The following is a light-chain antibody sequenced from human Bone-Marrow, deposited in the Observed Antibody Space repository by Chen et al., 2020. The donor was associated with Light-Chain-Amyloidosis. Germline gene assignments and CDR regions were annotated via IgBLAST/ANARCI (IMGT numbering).Light chain of an antibody. J-gene: IGLJ3*02. V-gene: IGLV2-14*01. CDR1: SSDVGGYNY. CDR2: DVS. Sequence: QSALTQPASVSGSPGHSLTISCTGTSSDVGGYNYVSWYQQHPGKAPKLMIYDVSNRPSGVSNRFSGSKSGNTASLTISGLQAEDEADYYCSSYTSSSTWVFGGGTKLTVL. CDR3: SSYTSSSTWV.